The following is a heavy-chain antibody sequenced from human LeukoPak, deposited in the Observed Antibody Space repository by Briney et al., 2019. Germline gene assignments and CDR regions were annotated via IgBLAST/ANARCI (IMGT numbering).Heavy chain of an antibody. V-gene: IGHV4-59*11. CDR1: GGGSINGHY. Sequence: TASETPSLTCTVSGGGSINGHYWSWIRQPPGKGLEWIGFVSYAGRTKYNPSLQSRVTISVATSENNFSLKLTSVTTADTAVYYCARLLDNDSSGDPDTFDMWGQGTVVIVSS. D-gene: IGHD3-22*01. J-gene: IGHJ3*02. CDR2: VSYAGRT. CDR3: ARLLDNDSSGDPDTFDM.